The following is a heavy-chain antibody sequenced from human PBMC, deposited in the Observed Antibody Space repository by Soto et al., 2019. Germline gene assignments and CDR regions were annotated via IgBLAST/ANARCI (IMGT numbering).Heavy chain of an antibody. D-gene: IGHD4-4*01. CDR1: GYTFTGYY. CDR3: AREGSLQGFYYYYGMDV. Sequence: ASVKVSCKASGYTFTGYYMHWVRQAPGQGLEWMGWINPNSGGTNYAQKFQGRVTMTRDTSISTAYMELSRLRSDDTAVYYCAREGSLQGFYYYYGMDVWGQGTTVTVSS. V-gene: IGHV1-2*02. CDR2: INPNSGGT. J-gene: IGHJ6*02.